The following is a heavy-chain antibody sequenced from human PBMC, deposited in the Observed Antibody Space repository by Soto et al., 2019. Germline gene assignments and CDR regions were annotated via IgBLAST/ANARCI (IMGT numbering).Heavy chain of an antibody. Sequence: ASVKVSCKASGGTFSSYAISWVRQAPGQGLEWMGGIIPIFGTANYAQKFQGRVTITADESTSTAYMELSSLRSEDTAVYYCARSFYYYVWGSYPDFDYWGQGTLVTLSS. CDR3: ARSFYYYVWGSYPDFDY. CDR1: GGTFSSYA. J-gene: IGHJ4*02. D-gene: IGHD3-16*02. V-gene: IGHV1-69*13. CDR2: IIPIFGTA.